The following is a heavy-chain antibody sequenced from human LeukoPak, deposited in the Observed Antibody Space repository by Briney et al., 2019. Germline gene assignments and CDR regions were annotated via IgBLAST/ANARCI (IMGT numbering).Heavy chain of an antibody. CDR2: INANSGGT. D-gene: IGHD5-18*01. CDR1: GYTFIGYY. Sequence: ASVKVSCKASGYTFIGYYMHWVRQAPGQGLEWMGWINANSGGTNYAQKFQGRVTMTRDTSISTAYMELSRLRSDGTAVYYCARVRDGYNYGSNWFDPWGQGTLVTVSS. CDR3: ARVRDGYNYGSNWFDP. V-gene: IGHV1-2*02. J-gene: IGHJ5*02.